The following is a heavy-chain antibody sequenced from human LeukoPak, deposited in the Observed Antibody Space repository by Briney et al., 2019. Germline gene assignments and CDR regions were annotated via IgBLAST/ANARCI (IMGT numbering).Heavy chain of an antibody. Sequence: PSETLSLTCAVYGESFSGYYWSWLRQPPGKGLEWIGEINHSGSTNYNPSLKSRVTISVDTSKNQFSLKLSSVTAADTAVYYCARERRQLERRGYFDYWGQGTLVTVSS. CDR3: ARERRQLERRGYFDY. J-gene: IGHJ4*02. V-gene: IGHV4-34*01. CDR1: GESFSGYY. CDR2: INHSGST. D-gene: IGHD1-1*01.